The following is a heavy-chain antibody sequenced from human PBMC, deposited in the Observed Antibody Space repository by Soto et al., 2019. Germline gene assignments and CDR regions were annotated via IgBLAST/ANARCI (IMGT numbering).Heavy chain of an antibody. J-gene: IGHJ4*02. Sequence: GSLRLSCEASVFRFNSYSMNWVRQAPQKVLEWVSLIDARSNYIYYADSVKGRFTVSRDNARNSLYLQMDSLRVEDTAVYYCVRENEMAGATSAFEYWGQGTPVTVSS. CDR2: IDARSNYI. CDR1: VFRFNSYS. D-gene: IGHD1-26*01. CDR3: VRENEMAGATSAFEY. V-gene: IGHV3-21*06.